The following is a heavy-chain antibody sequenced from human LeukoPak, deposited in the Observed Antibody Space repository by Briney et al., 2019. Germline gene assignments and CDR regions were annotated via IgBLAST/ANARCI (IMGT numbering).Heavy chain of an antibody. D-gene: IGHD2/OR15-2a*01. CDR1: GFNFNYYG. CDR3: ASKGGDY. J-gene: IGHJ4*02. V-gene: IGHV3-30*02. CDR2: IRYDGSNK. Sequence: PGGSLRLSCAASGFNFNYYGMRWVRQAPGKGLEWVAFIRYDGSNKYYADSVKGRFTISRDNAKNSLYLQMNSLRVEDTAVYYCASKGGDYWGQGTLVTVSS.